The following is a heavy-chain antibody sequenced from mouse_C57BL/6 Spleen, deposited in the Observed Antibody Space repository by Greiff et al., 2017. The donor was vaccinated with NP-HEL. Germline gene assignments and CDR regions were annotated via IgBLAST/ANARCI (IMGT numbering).Heavy chain of an antibody. CDR3: ARRRIYDYDYAMDY. CDR1: GYTFTSYG. Sequence: VQLQESGAELARPGASVKLSCKASGYTFTSYGISWVKQRTGQGLEWIGEIYPRSGNTYYNEKFKGKATLTADKSSSTAYMELRSLTSEDSAVYFCARRRIYDYDYAMDYWGQGTSVTVSS. V-gene: IGHV1-81*01. CDR2: IYPRSGNT. D-gene: IGHD2-4*01. J-gene: IGHJ4*01.